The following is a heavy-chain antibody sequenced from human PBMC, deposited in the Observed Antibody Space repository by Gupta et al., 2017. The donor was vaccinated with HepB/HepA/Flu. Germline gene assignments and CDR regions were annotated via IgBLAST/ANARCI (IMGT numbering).Heavy chain of an antibody. CDR3: SKDLATTAMDM. CDR1: GFIFSNEG. Sequence: QAQLVESGGDVVQPGKSLMLSCAPSGFIFSNEGMHWVRQASGKGLEWVAYIWSGGTNTYVADSVKSRFNIYRDNSKDMLFLHMNSMRAEDTAVYYGSKDLATTAMDMWGQGTAVSVTS. D-gene: IGHD1-1*01. CDR2: IWSGGTNT. J-gene: IGHJ6*02. V-gene: IGHV3-33*03.